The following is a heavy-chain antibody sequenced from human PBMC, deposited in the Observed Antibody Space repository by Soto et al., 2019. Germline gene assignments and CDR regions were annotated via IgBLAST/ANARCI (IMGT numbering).Heavy chain of an antibody. CDR2: IIPIFGTA. CDR3: ARGGETPLPYYYYYGMDV. Sequence: QVQLVQCGAEVKKPGSSVKVSCKASGGTVSSYAISWVRQAPGQGLEWMGGIIPIFGTANYAQKFQGRVTITADESTSTAYMELSSLRSEDTAVYYCARGGETPLPYYYYYGMDVWGQGTTVTVSS. V-gene: IGHV1-69*01. CDR1: GGTVSSYA. J-gene: IGHJ6*02. D-gene: IGHD2-21*01.